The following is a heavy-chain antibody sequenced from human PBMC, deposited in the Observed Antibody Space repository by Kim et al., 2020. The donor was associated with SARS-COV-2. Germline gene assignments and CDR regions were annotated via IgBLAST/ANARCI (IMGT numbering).Heavy chain of an antibody. CDR2: ISYDGSNK. CDR3: ARAYYYDSSGPHGAVDI. V-gene: IGHV3-30-3*01. D-gene: IGHD3-22*01. J-gene: IGHJ3*02. Sequence: GGSLRLSCAASGFTFSRYAMHWVRQAPGKGLEWVAVISYDGSNKYYADSVKGRFTISRDNSKNTLYLQMNSLRAEDTAVYYCARAYYYDSSGPHGAVDIWGQGTMVTVSS. CDR1: GFTFSRYA.